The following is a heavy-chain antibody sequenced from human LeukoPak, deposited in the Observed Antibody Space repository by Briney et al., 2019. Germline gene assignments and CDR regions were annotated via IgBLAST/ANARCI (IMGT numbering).Heavy chain of an antibody. V-gene: IGHV6-1*01. D-gene: IGHD5-18*01. Sequence: PSQTLSLTCAISGDSVSSNSAAWNWIRQSPSRGLEWLGRTYYRSKWYNDYAVSVKSRITINPDTSKNQFSLQLNSVTPEDTAVYSCARVFRREYGYGAGYFDSGGQGTLFTVPP. CDR2: TYYRSKWYN. CDR3: ARVFRREYGYGAGYFDS. J-gene: IGHJ4*02. CDR1: GDSVSSNSAA.